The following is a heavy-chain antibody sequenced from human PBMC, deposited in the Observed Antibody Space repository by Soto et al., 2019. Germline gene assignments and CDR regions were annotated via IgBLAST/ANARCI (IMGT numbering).Heavy chain of an antibody. CDR2: MSHSGGT. D-gene: IGHD1-1*01. CDR1: GGFVSSGSYY. Sequence: QVQLQQWGAGLLKPSETLSLTCAVYGGFVSSGSYYWSWIRPPPGKGLEWIGEMSHSGGTHFNPSLKRRVTISVGTSKNQFSLKMSSVTAADTALYYCARVERGTATTVVDAFDIWGPGTMVTVSS. CDR3: ARVERGTATTVVDAFDI. J-gene: IGHJ3*02. V-gene: IGHV4-34*01.